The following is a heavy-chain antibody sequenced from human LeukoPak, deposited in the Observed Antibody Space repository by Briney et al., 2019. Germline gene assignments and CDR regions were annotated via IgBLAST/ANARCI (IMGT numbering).Heavy chain of an antibody. Sequence: GGSLRLSCAASGFTVSSNYMSWVRQAPGKGLEWVSVIYSGGSTYYADSVKGRFTISRDNSKNTLYLQMNSLRAEDTAVYYCARASTLTTTPFDYWGQGTLVTVSS. CDR1: GFTVSSNY. D-gene: IGHD4-17*01. CDR3: ARASTLTTTPFDY. V-gene: IGHV3-66*01. J-gene: IGHJ4*02. CDR2: IYSGGST.